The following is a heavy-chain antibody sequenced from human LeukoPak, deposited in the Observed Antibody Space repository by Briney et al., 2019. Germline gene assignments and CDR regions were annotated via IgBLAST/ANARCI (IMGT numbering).Heavy chain of an antibody. D-gene: IGHD2-2*01. CDR1: GYTFTVYY. J-gene: IGHJ4*02. CDR3: ARDSLLYCSSTSCSDY. Sequence: ASVKVSCKASGYTFTVYYMHWVRQAPGQGLEWMGRINPNSGGTNYAQKFQGRVTMTRDTSISTAYMELSRLRSDDTAVYYCARDSLLYCSSTSCSDYWGQGTLVTVSS. CDR2: INPNSGGT. V-gene: IGHV1-2*06.